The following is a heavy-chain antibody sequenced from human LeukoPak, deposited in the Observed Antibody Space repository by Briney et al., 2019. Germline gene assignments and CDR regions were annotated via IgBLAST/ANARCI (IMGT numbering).Heavy chain of an antibody. J-gene: IGHJ4*02. Sequence: PGGSLRLSCAASGLPFNKYPMHWVRQAPGKGLEWVALIQDDGAKTNYADSVRGRFTISRDNSRSTVYLQMNSLKPDDTAVYYCATQTITLLVVISPCDYGGQGARVTVSS. CDR1: GLPFNKYP. CDR3: ATQTITLLVVISPCDY. D-gene: IGHD3-22*01. CDR2: IQDDGAKT. V-gene: IGHV3-30*02.